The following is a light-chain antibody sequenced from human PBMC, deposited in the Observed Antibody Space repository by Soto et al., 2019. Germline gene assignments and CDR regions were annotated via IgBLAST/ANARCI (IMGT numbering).Light chain of an antibody. Sequence: EIVLTQFPGTLSLSPGERATLSCRASQSVGRDYLAWFQQTPGQAPRLLIHDASSRATGIPDRFSGSGSATDFTLTISRLEPEDFAVYYCQQYATTPLTFGQGTRLQIK. J-gene: IGKJ5*01. V-gene: IGKV3-20*01. CDR2: DAS. CDR1: QSVGRDY. CDR3: QQYATTPLT.